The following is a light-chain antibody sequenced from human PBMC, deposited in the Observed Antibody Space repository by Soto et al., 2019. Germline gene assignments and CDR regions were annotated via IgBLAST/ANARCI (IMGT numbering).Light chain of an antibody. Sequence: QPVLTQPPSVSGAPGQRVTISCTGSSSNIGAGYDVHWYQQLPGTAPKVLIYGNSNRPSGVPDRFSGSKSGTSASLAITGLQAEDEADYFCQSYDISLSGSWVFGGGTKLTVL. CDR1: SSNIGAGYD. J-gene: IGLJ3*02. CDR2: GNS. CDR3: QSYDISLSGSWV. V-gene: IGLV1-40*01.